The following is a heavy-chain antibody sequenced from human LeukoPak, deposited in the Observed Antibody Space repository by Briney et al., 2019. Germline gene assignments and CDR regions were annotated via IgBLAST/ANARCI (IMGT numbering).Heavy chain of an antibody. CDR3: ARAGGSSPTHKTDY. CDR2: ILTYNAIT. V-gene: IGHV1-18*01. D-gene: IGHD6-13*01. J-gene: IGHJ4*02. Sequence: AAVKLSCKASGYTFTIYGISWVRHAPGQGLDWGGWILTYNAITDYAQKLQGRVTMTTDTSTSTAYMELRSLGSDDTAVYYCARAGGSSPTHKTDYWGQGTLVTVSS. CDR1: GYTFTIYG.